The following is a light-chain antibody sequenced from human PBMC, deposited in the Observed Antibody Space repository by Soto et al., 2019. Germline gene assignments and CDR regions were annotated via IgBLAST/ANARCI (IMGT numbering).Light chain of an antibody. CDR2: GAS. Sequence: EIVMTQSPATLSVSPGERATLSCRASQSVSSNLAWYQQKPGQAPRLLIYGASTRATGIPARFSGSGSGTEFTFTISSLQSEDFAVYYCQQYNNWPTITFGQGTRLEIE. CDR1: QSVSSN. V-gene: IGKV3-15*01. J-gene: IGKJ5*01. CDR3: QQYNNWPTIT.